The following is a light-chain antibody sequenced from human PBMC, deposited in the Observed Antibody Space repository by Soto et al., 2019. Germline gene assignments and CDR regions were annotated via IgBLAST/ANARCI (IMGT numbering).Light chain of an antibody. V-gene: IGKV1-5*01. CDR2: DAS. CDR3: QQYHNWPA. Sequence: DIPMTQSPSTQAPSVGDRGHTRFRASQNIERYMAWYQQKPGRAPSLIIYDASTLESGVPSRFSGSGSGTEFTLTISSLQSEDFAVYYCQQYHNWPAFGQGTKV. CDR1: QNIERY. J-gene: IGKJ1*01.